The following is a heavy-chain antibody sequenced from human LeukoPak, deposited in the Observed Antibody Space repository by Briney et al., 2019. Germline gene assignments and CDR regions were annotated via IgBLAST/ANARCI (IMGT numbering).Heavy chain of an antibody. CDR1: GYSFTSSW. Sequence: LGESLQISCKGSGYSFTSSWISWVRQMPGKGLEWMGRLDPSDSYTNYSPSFQGHVTISDDKSISTAYLQWSSLKASDTAMYYCARHRGGDYGLDAFDIWGQGTMVTVSS. D-gene: IGHD4-17*01. CDR3: ARHRGGDYGLDAFDI. V-gene: IGHV5-10-1*01. CDR2: LDPSDSYT. J-gene: IGHJ3*02.